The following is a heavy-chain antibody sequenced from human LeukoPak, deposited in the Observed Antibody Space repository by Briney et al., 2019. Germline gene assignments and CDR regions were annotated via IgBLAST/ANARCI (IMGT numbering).Heavy chain of an antibody. V-gene: IGHV3-21*01. Sequence: GGSLRLSCAASGFTFSSYSMNWVRQAPGKGLEWISSISSSSSYIYYADSVKGRFTISRDNAKNSLYLQMNSLRAEDTAVYYCASQYFDWPPADDIWGQGTMVTVSS. CDR2: ISSSSSYI. D-gene: IGHD3-9*01. J-gene: IGHJ3*02. CDR3: ASQYFDWPPADDI. CDR1: GFTFSSYS.